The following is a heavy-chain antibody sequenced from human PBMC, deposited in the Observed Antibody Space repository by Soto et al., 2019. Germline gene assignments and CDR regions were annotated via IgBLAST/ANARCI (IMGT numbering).Heavy chain of an antibody. CDR3: GRTSSGWPRYYFDY. Sequence: PSETLSLTCAVYGGSFSGYYWSWIRQPPGKGLEWIGEINHSGSTNYNPSLKSRVTISVDTSKNQFSLKLSSVTAADTAVYYCGRTSSGWPRYYFDYWGQGTLVTVSS. V-gene: IGHV4-34*01. D-gene: IGHD6-19*01. CDR2: INHSGST. CDR1: GGSFSGYY. J-gene: IGHJ4*02.